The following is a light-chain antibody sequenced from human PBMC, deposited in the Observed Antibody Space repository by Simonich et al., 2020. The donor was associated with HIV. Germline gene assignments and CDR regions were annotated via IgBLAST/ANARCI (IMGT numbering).Light chain of an antibody. CDR3: QQYYSTPFT. V-gene: IGKV4-1*01. Sequence: DIVMTQSPDSLAVSLGERATINCKPVQIVLYSSNNKNYLAWYQQKSEQPPKLLIYWASTRESGVPDRFSGSGSGTDFTLTISSLQAEDVAVYYCQQYYSTPFTFGQGTRLEIK. CDR2: WAS. CDR1: QIVLYSSNNKNY. J-gene: IGKJ5*01.